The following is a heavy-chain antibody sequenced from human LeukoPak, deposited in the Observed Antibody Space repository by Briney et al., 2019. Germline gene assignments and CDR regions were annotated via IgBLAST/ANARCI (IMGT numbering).Heavy chain of an antibody. Sequence: SGTLSLTCAVSGGSISNDNWWSWVRQPPGKGLEWIGEIYRDGNTNYFPSLRSRVTISVDKSKNQFSLKLSSVTAADTAVYYCARAQYYYGSGSYASDIWGQGTMVTVSS. D-gene: IGHD3-10*01. CDR1: GGSISNDNW. V-gene: IGHV4-4*02. CDR2: IYRDGNT. J-gene: IGHJ3*02. CDR3: ARAQYYYGSGSYASDI.